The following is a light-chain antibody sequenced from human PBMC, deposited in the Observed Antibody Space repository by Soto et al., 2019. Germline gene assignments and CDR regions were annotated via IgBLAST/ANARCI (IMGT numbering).Light chain of an antibody. V-gene: IGKV3-11*01. CDR3: QQRSNWPRT. J-gene: IGKJ1*01. CDR2: DAS. CDR1: QSVSSY. Sequence: EIVLTQSPATLSLSPGERATLSCRASQSVSSYLDWYQQKPGQAPRLLIYDASNRATGIPARFSGSGSGTDFTLTISSLVPEDFAVYYCQQRSNWPRTFGQGTKVEIK.